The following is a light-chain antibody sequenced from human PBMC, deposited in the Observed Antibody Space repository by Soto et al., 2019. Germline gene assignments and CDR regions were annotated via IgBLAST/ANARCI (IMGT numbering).Light chain of an antibody. CDR1: QSVSSY. Sequence: EIVLTQSPATLSLSPGERATLSCRASQSVSSYLAWYQQKPGQAPRLLIYDASNRATGIPARFSGSGSGTDFTLTIGSLEPEDFAVYYCQQRSNTWTFGQGTKVDI. CDR2: DAS. J-gene: IGKJ1*01. V-gene: IGKV3-11*01. CDR3: QQRSNTWT.